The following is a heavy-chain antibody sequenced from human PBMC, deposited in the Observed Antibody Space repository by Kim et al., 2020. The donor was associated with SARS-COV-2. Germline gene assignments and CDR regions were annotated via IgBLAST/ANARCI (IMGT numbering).Heavy chain of an antibody. CDR1: GFSLSTGGVG. CDR3: VHRIIGGGLGY. Sequence: SGPTLVKPTQTLTLTCTFSGFSLSTGGVGVGWIRQPPGRALEWLAVIHWNDDEHCRPSLRSSLTITKDTSNNQVVLTMTNVDPVDTATYYCVHRIIGGGLGYWGQGTLVTVSS. J-gene: IGHJ4*02. CDR2: IHWNDDE. V-gene: IGHV2-5*01. D-gene: IGHD2-15*01.